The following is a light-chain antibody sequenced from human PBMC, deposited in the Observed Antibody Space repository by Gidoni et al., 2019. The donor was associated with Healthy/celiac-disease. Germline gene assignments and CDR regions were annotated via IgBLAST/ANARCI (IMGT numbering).Light chain of an antibody. CDR2: DVS. CDR3: SSYTSSSTNVV. Sequence: QSALTHPASVSASPGQSITISCTGTSSDVGGYNYVSWYQQHPGKAPKLMIYDVSNRPSGVSNRFSGSKSGNTASLTISGLQAEDEADYYCSSYTSSSTNVVFGGGTKLTVL. CDR1: SSDVGGYNY. J-gene: IGLJ2*01. V-gene: IGLV2-14*03.